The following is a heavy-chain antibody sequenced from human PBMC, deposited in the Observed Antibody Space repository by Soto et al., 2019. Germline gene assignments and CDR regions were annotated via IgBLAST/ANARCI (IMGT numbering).Heavy chain of an antibody. J-gene: IGHJ5*02. CDR3: AKDSSLAAARTGYNWFDP. CDR1: GFTFSSYG. CDR2: ISYDGSNK. Sequence: QVQLVGSGGGVVQPRRSLSISCAASGFTFSSYGMHWVRQAPGNGLEWVAVISYDGSNKYYADSVKGRFTISRDNSKNTLYLQMNSLRAEDTAVYYCAKDSSLAAARTGYNWFDPWGQGTLVTVSS. V-gene: IGHV3-30*18. D-gene: IGHD6-13*01.